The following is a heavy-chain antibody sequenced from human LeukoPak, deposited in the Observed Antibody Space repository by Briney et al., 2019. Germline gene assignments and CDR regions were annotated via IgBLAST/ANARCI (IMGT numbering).Heavy chain of an antibody. CDR1: GFTSSSYM. Sequence: PGGSLRLSWAAAGFTSSSYMMSWVRQAPEKGLGWVANIKQDGSEKYNADSVRGGFTISRDNATNSLYLQMNTLRAENTPAYYGARFVTAVITTGPESSYFYYRGHRAPVTVSS. CDR2: IKQDGSEK. J-gene: IGHJ4*01. CDR3: ARFVTAVITTGPESSYFYY. D-gene: IGHD3-22*01. V-gene: IGHV3-7*01.